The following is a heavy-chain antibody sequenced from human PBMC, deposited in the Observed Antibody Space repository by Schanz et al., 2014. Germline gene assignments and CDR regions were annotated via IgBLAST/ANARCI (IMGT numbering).Heavy chain of an antibody. D-gene: IGHD3-22*01. V-gene: IGHV3-33*06. CDR1: GFTFSAYG. J-gene: IGHJ6*02. Sequence: QVQLVESGGGVVQPGRSLRLSCAASGFTFSAYGMHWVRQAPGKGLEWVAVIWFDGNNKFYADSVKGRFTTSRDNSKNTMYLQKNSLRAEDTAVYYCVKDLQRKLLRDDRYYGMDVWGQGTAVTVSS. CDR3: VKDLQRKLLRDDRYYGMDV. CDR2: IWFDGNNK.